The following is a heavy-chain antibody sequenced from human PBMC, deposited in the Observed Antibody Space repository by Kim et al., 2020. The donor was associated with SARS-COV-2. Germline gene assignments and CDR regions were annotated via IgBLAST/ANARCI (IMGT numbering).Heavy chain of an antibody. V-gene: IGHV4-4*07. J-gene: IGHJ4*02. Sequence: YCSGNTNHTPPLRSRVTMSVDMSKNQFSLKLSSVTAADTAVYYCASALGHWGQGTLVTVSS. CDR3: ASALGH. D-gene: IGHD3-16*02. CDR2: YCSGNT.